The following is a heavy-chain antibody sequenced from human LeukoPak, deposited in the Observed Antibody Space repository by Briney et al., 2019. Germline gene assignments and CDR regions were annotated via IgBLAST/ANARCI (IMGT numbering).Heavy chain of an antibody. J-gene: IGHJ5*02. D-gene: IGHD2-2*01. Sequence: ASVKVSCKASGYTFSSCGISWVRQAPGQGLEWMGWISAYNGNTNYAQKLQGRVTMTTDTSTSTAYMELRSLRSDDTAVYYCARNVSTRDQGWFDPWGQGSLVTVSS. CDR3: ARNVSTRDQGWFDP. V-gene: IGHV1-18*01. CDR2: ISAYNGNT. CDR1: GYTFSSCG.